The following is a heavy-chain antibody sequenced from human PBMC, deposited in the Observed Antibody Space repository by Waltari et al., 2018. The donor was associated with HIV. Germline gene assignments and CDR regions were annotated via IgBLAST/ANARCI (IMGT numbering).Heavy chain of an antibody. D-gene: IGHD1-26*01. CDR3: ARDGSSYYGLDY. CDR1: GFTFSTYE. CDR2: ISSSGSTI. Sequence: VQPGGSLRLSCAASGFTFSTYEMNWVRQAPGKGLEWVSYISSSGSTIYYADSVKGRFTISRDNAKNSLYLQMNSLRAEDTAVYFCARDGSSYYGLDYWGRGTLVTVSS. V-gene: IGHV3-48*03. J-gene: IGHJ4*02.